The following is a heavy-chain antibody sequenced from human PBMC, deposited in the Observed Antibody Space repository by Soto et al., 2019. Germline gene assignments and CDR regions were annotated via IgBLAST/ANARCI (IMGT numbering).Heavy chain of an antibody. Sequence: ASVKVSCKASGYTFTSYYMHWVRQAPGQGLEWMGIINPSGGSTSYAQKFQGRVTMTRDTSTSTVYMELSRLRSDDTAVYYCARQNYYDSSGYPLNWFDPWGQGTLVTVSS. CDR3: ARQNYYDSSGYPLNWFDP. D-gene: IGHD3-22*01. CDR1: GYTFTSYY. V-gene: IGHV1-46*01. CDR2: INPSGGST. J-gene: IGHJ5*02.